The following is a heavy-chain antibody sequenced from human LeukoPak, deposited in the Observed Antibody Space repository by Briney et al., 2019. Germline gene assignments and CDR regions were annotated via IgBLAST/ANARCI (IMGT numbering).Heavy chain of an antibody. J-gene: IGHJ6*03. CDR1: GYSISRGYH. CDR2: IYYSGST. D-gene: IGHD3-10*01. Sequence: PETLSLTCAVSGYSISRGYHWGWIRQPPGKGLEWIGYIYYSGSTYYNPSLKSRVTISADTSRNQFSLKLNSVTAADTAVFYCARGTPGDGSGDYYYMDVWGKGTTVTVSS. CDR3: ARGTPGDGSGDYYYMDV. V-gene: IGHV4-38-2*01.